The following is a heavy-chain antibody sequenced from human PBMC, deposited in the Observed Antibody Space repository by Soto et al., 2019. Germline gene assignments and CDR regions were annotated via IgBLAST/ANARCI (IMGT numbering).Heavy chain of an antibody. V-gene: IGHV1-69*01. CDR3: ASDYYDSSGSYGMDA. J-gene: IGHJ6*02. D-gene: IGHD3-22*01. Sequence: QVQLVQSGAEVKKPGSAVKVSCKVSGGTFSSYAISWVRQAPGQGSEWMGGIIPIFGTANYAQTFQGRVTITADESTSTAYLELSSLRSEATAVYYCASDYYDSSGSYGMDAWGQGTTVTVSS. CDR2: IIPIFGTA. CDR1: GGTFSSYA.